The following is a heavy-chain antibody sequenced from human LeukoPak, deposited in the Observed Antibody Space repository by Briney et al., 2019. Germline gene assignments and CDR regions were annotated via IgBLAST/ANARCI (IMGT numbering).Heavy chain of an antibody. CDR3: ARVKGEYSGSSNFDY. J-gene: IGHJ4*02. V-gene: IGHV3-30*19. D-gene: IGHD1-26*01. Sequence: GGSLTLSCAASGFTFSSYAMSWVRQAPGKGLEWVAVISYDGSNKYYADSVKGRFTISRDNSKNTLYLQMNSLRAEDTAVYYCARVKGEYSGSSNFDYWGQGTLVTVSS. CDR2: ISYDGSNK. CDR1: GFTFSSYA.